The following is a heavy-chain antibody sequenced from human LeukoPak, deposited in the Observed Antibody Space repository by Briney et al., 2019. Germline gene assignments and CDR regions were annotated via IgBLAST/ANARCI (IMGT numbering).Heavy chain of an antibody. D-gene: IGHD3-22*01. CDR1: GYTFTGYY. CDR3: ARGTYYYDSSGYYYPDY. Sequence: EASVKVSCKASGYTFTGYYMHWVRQAPEQGLEWMGWINPNSGGTNYAQKFQGRVTMTRDTSISTAYMELSRLRSDDTAVYYCARGTYYYDSSGYYYPDYWGQGTLVTVSS. V-gene: IGHV1-2*02. J-gene: IGHJ4*02. CDR2: INPNSGGT.